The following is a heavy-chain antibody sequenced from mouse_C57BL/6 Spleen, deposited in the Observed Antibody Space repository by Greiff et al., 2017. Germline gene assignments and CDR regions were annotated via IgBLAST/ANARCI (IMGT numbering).Heavy chain of an antibody. CDR1: GFNIKNTY. CDR2: IDPANGNT. J-gene: IGHJ4*01. Sequence: EVKLQESVAELVRPGASVKLSCTASGFNIKNTYMHWVKQRPEQGLEWIGRIDPANGNTKYAPKFQGKATITADTSSNTAYLQLSSLTSEDTAIYYCARRGFTTVVARDYAMDYWGQGTSVTVSS. D-gene: IGHD1-1*01. CDR3: ARRGFTTVVARDYAMDY. V-gene: IGHV14-3*01.